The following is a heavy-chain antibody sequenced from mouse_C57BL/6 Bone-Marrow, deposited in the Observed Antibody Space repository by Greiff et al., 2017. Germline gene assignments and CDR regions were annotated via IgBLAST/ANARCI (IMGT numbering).Heavy chain of an antibody. CDR3: AREGTTVVAHWYFDV. J-gene: IGHJ1*03. D-gene: IGHD1-1*01. V-gene: IGHV1-80*01. CDR2: IYPGDGDT. CDR1: GYAFSSYW. Sequence: VQLQQSGAELVKPGASVKISCKASGYAFSSYWMNWVKQRPGKGLEWIGQIYPGDGDTNYNGKFKGKATLTADKSSSTAYMQLSSLNSEDSAVYFCAREGTTVVAHWYFDVWGTLATVTVSS.